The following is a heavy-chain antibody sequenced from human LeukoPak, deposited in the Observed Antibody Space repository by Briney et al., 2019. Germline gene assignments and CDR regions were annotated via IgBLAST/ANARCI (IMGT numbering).Heavy chain of an antibody. CDR1: GFTFSSYW. CDR3: AKDGGLWVSAHWGDS. D-gene: IGHD7-27*01. J-gene: IGHJ4*02. V-gene: IGHV3-7*03. CDR2: INHNGNVN. Sequence: ASLRLSCAASGFTFSSYWMNWARQAPGKGLEWVASINHNGNVNYYVDSVKGRFTISRDNAKNSLYLQMSSLRAEDTAVYYCAKDGGLWVSAHWGDSWGRGTLVTVSS.